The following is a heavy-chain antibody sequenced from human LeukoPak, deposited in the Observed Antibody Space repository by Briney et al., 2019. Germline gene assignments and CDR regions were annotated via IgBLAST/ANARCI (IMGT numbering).Heavy chain of an antibody. V-gene: IGHV1-3*01. D-gene: IGHD3-3*01. CDR2: INAGNGNT. Sequence: ASVKVSCKASGYTFTSYDINWVRQATGQRLEWMGWINAGNGNTKYSQKFQGRVTITRDTSASTAYMELSSLRSEDTAVYYCASVTTIFGVVNAFDIWGQGTMVTVSS. CDR3: ASVTTIFGVVNAFDI. CDR1: GYTFTSYD. J-gene: IGHJ3*02.